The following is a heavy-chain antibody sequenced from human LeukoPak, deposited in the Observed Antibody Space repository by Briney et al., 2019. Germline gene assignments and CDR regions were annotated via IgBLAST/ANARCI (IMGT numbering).Heavy chain of an antibody. D-gene: IGHD3-22*01. CDR2: IIPIFGTA. CDR1: GGTFSSYA. CDR3: ARGLIYDSSGYYWFDP. V-gene: IGHV1-69*13. J-gene: IGHJ5*02. Sequence: GASVKVSCKASGGTFSSYAISWVRQAPGQGLAWMGGIIPIFGTANYAQKFQGRVTITADESTSTAYMELSSLRSEDTAVYYRARGLIYDSSGYYWFDPWGQGTLVTVSS.